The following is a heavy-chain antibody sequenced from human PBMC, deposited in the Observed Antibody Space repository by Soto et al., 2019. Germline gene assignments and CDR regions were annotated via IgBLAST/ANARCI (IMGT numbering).Heavy chain of an antibody. Sequence: GGSLRLSCAATGFTFSEYYMSWIRQAPGKGLEWLSYISGSSRYTNYADSVKGRFTIARDNAKNSLSLEMNTLKAEDTALYYCVRYSNRSRPALDFWGQGTLVTVSS. CDR3: VRYSNRSRPALDF. V-gene: IGHV3-11*03. D-gene: IGHD1-26*01. CDR2: ISGSSRYT. CDR1: GFTFSEYY. J-gene: IGHJ4*02.